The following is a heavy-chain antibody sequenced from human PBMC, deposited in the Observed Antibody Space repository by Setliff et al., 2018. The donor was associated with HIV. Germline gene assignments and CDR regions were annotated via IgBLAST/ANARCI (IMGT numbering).Heavy chain of an antibody. J-gene: IGHJ4*02. D-gene: IGHD5-12*01. CDR2: ISNDGTRT. CDR3: VTSPNIVSR. Sequence: SLRLSCAASGFTFSSYWMHWVRQAPGKGLVWVSHISNDGTRTNYADSVKGRFSISRDNAKNTLYLQMNNLRAEDTAVYYCVTSPNIVSRWGQGTLVTVSS. V-gene: IGHV3-74*01. CDR1: GFTFSSYW.